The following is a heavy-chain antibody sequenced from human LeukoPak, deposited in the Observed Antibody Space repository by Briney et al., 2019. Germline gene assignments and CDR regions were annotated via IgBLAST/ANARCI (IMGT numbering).Heavy chain of an antibody. J-gene: IGHJ3*02. D-gene: IGHD6-13*01. CDR3: ARVATPAADDAFHI. CDR1: GFTFSSYW. CDR2: INRDGSSI. Sequence: PGGSLRLSCAASGFTFSSYWMHWVRQASGKGLVWVSRINRDGSSINYADSVKGRFTIYRDNAKNTLYLQMNSLRAEDTAVYYCARVATPAADDAFHIWGQGTMVTVSS. V-gene: IGHV3-74*01.